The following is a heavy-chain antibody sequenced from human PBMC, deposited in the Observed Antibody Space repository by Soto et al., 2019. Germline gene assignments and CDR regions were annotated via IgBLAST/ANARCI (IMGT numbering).Heavy chain of an antibody. V-gene: IGHV4-31*03. D-gene: IGHD1-26*01. CDR2: IYYSGST. J-gene: IGHJ4*02. Sequence: SETLSLTCTVSGGSISSGNYYWSWIRQHPGKGLEWIGYIYYSGSTSYNPSLKSRVTISVDTSKNHFSLKLSSVTAADTAVYYCAKDGSHNFDYWGQGTLVTVSS. CDR1: GGSISSGNYY. CDR3: AKDGSHNFDY.